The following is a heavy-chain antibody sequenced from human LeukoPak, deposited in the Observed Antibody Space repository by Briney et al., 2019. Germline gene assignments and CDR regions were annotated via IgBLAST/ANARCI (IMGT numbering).Heavy chain of an antibody. CDR2: IIPIFGTA. CDR1: GGTFSSYA. V-gene: IGHV1-69*13. J-gene: IGHJ3*02. Sequence: SVKVSCKASGGTFSSYAISWVRQAPGQGLEWMGGIIPIFGTANYAQKFQGRVTITADESTSTAYMELSSLRSEDTAVYYCAREGYCSSTGCYSAFDIWGQGTMVTVSS. D-gene: IGHD2-2*01. CDR3: AREGYCSSTGCYSAFDI.